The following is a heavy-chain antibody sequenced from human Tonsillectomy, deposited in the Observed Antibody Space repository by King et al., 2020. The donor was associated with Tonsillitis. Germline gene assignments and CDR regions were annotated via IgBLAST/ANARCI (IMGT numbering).Heavy chain of an antibody. CDR2: INPNSGGA. CDR1: GYTFTGYY. J-gene: IGHJ4*02. Sequence: VQLVESGAEVKKPGASVKVSFKASGYTFTGYYMHWVRPAPGQGLEWMGWINPNSGGANYAQKFQGRVTMTRDTSISTAYMELSRLRSDDTAVFYCAREGRWYYDSSGYFDYWGQGTLVTVSS. CDR3: AREGRWYYDSSGYFDY. D-gene: IGHD3-22*01. V-gene: IGHV1-2*02.